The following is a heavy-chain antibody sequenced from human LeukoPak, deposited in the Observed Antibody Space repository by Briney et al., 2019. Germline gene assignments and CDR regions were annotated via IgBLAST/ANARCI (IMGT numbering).Heavy chain of an antibody. V-gene: IGHV3-33*01. CDR1: GFTFGTYA. CDR3: VRDRCSGGSCRLFDY. CDR2: MWCDGDNR. J-gene: IGHJ4*02. Sequence: GSSLRLSCAASGFTFGTYAMHWVRQAPGKGPDSLPAMWCDGDNRYYADCVKGRFTSSGDNSKNTLYLEMNSLRAEDTAVYYCVRDRCSGGSCRLFDYWGQGALVTVSS. D-gene: IGHD2-15*01.